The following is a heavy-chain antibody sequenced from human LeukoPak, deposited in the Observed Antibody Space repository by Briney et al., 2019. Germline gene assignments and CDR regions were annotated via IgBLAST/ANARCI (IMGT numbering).Heavy chain of an antibody. CDR3: ARRGRSSSWFFDY. CDR1: GFTFSSYW. CDR2: IKQDGSEK. J-gene: IGHJ4*02. D-gene: IGHD6-13*01. V-gene: IGHV3-7*01. Sequence: PGGSLRLSCAASGFTFSSYWMSWVRQAPGKGLEWVANIKQDGSEKYYVDSVKGRFTISRDNAKNSLYLQMNSLRAEDTAVYYCARRGRSSSWFFDYWGQGTLVTVSS.